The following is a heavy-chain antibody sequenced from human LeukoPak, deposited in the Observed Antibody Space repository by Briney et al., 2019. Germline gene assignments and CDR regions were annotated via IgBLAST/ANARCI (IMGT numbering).Heavy chain of an antibody. V-gene: IGHV3-66*01. J-gene: IGHJ4*02. CDR1: GFTVSSNY. CDR3: GTSRVRGCFDY. Sequence: GGSLRLSCAASGFTVSSNYMSWVRQAPGRGLEWVSVIYSGGSTYYADYVKGRFTISTDDSKNTLYLQMNSLRAEDTAGSYCGTSRVRGCFDYWGQGTLVTVSP. CDR2: IYSGGST. D-gene: IGHD3-22*01.